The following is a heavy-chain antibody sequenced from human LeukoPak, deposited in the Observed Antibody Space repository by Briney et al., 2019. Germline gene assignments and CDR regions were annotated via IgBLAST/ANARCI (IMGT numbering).Heavy chain of an antibody. Sequence: GGSLRLSCAAPGFTFSSYAMHRVRQAPGKGLEWGAVISYDGSNKYYADSVEGRFTISRDNSKNTLYLQMNSLRAEDTAVYYCARDGDYVWGSYLDYWGQGTLVTVSS. V-gene: IGHV3-30*04. D-gene: IGHD3-16*02. J-gene: IGHJ4*02. CDR2: ISYDGSNK. CDR3: ARDGDYVWGSYLDY. CDR1: GFTFSSYA.